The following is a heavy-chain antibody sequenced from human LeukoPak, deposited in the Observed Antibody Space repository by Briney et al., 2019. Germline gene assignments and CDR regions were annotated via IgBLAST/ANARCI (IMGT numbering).Heavy chain of an antibody. Sequence: GRSLRLSCAASGFTFSSYGMHWVRQAPGKGLERVAVISYDGSNKYYADSVKGRFTISRDNSKNTLYLQMNSLRAEDTAVYYCAKGYSGYDFGAFDIWGQGTMVTVSS. CDR1: GFTFSSYG. J-gene: IGHJ3*02. D-gene: IGHD5-12*01. V-gene: IGHV3-30*18. CDR2: ISYDGSNK. CDR3: AKGYSGYDFGAFDI.